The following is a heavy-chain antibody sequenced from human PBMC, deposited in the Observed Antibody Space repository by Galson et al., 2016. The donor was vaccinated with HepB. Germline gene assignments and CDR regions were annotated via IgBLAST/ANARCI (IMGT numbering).Heavy chain of an antibody. CDR3: ARDGGIPGAAFDI. J-gene: IGHJ3*02. V-gene: IGHV3-48*02. CDR1: VFTFNKYP. D-gene: IGHD3-16*01. CDR2: ISSSSSTI. Sequence: SLTLSCAASVFTFNKYPMFWVRQAPGKGLEWVSYISSSSSTIYYADSVKGRFTISRDNAKNSLYLQMNSLRDEDTAVYYCARDGGIPGAAFDIWGQGTMVTVSS.